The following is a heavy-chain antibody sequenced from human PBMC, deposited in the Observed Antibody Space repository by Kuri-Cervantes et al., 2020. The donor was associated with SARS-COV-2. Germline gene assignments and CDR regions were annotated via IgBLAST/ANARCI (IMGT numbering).Heavy chain of an antibody. J-gene: IGHJ6*03. CDR1: GFTFSSYA. D-gene: IGHD3-3*01. Sequence: GESLKISCAASGFTFSSYAMSWVRQAPGRGLEWVSGISGGGDDTFYAESVRGRFTISRDNSKNILYLQMNGLRAEDTAVYHCAKQKFYDFRGEGYMDVWGKGTTVTVSS. CDR2: ISGGGDDT. CDR3: AKQKFYDFRGEGYMDV. V-gene: IGHV3-23*01.